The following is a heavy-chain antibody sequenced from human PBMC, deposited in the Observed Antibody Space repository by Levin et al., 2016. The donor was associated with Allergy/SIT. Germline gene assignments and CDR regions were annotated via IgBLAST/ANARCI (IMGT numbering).Heavy chain of an antibody. D-gene: IGHD3-3*01. CDR2: IYYRGST. CDR3: ARDRVFRHTIFGVVTAYGMDV. CDR1: GGSLTSYY. Sequence: SETLSLTCTVSGGSLTSYYWSWIRQPPGKGLEWIGYIYYRGSTDYNPSLKSRVSISVDTSKKQFSLKLSSVTAADTAVYYCARDRVFRHTIFGVVTAYGMDVWGQGTTVTVSS. J-gene: IGHJ6*02. V-gene: IGHV4-59*12.